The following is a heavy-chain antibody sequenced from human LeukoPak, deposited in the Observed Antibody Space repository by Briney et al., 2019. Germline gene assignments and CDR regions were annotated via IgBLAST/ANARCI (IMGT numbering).Heavy chain of an antibody. J-gene: IGHJ5*02. CDR1: GGSISSYY. D-gene: IGHD3-16*01. CDR3: ATSGGDWFDP. V-gene: IGHV4-39*07. Sequence: SETLSLTCTVSGGSISSYYWGWIRQPPGRGLEWIGNIYNSGGTYYNPSLKSRVTILVDTSKNQFSLKLNSVTAADTAFYYCATSGGDWFDPWGQGTLVTVSS. CDR2: IYNSGGT.